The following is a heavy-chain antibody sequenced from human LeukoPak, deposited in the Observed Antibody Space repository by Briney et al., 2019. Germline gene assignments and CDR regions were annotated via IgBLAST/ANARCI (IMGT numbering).Heavy chain of an antibody. V-gene: IGHV1-18*01. CDR2: ISAYNGHT. CDR1: GYTFNQYG. J-gene: IGHJ6*02. Sequence: ASVKVSCKASGYTFNQYGISWVRQAPGQGLEWVGWISAYNGHTDYAQKLQGRVTMTTDTSTTTVYMELRSLRSDDTAVYYCARDQREYGMDVWGQGTTVTVSS. CDR3: ARDQREYGMDV.